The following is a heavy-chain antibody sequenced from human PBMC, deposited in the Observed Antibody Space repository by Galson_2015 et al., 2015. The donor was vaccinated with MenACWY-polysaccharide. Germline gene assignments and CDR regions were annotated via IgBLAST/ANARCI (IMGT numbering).Heavy chain of an antibody. V-gene: IGHV6-1*01. Sequence: CAISGDSVSSNNVAWNRVRQSPSRGLEWLGRTYYRSKWHYEYAVSMKSRITISPDTSKNQFSLQLNFVTPDDTALYYCVRDNSGLRAFDYWGQGALVTVSS. D-gene: IGHD1-26*01. CDR3: VRDNSGLRAFDY. J-gene: IGHJ4*02. CDR1: GDSVSSNNVA. CDR2: TYYRSKWHY.